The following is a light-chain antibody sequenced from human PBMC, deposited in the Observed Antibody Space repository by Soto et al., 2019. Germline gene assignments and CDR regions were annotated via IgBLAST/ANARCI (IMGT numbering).Light chain of an antibody. V-gene: IGKV1-9*01. CDR1: QDTNNY. Sequence: DIQLTQSPSFLSASVGDRVTITCRASQDTNNYFAWYQQKPGKAPKLLFYAASTLQSGVPSRFSGSGSGTEFTLTISSLQPEDFATYFCQQLHRYPLTFGGGTKVGIK. CDR2: AAS. CDR3: QQLHRYPLT. J-gene: IGKJ4*01.